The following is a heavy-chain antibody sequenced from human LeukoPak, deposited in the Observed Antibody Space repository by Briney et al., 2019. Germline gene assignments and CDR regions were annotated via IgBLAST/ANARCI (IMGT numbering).Heavy chain of an antibody. V-gene: IGHV1-2*06. D-gene: IGHD3-10*01. CDR3: ARAAVRGALYNWFDP. Sequence: ASVKVSCKASGYTFTGYYMHWVRQAPGQGLEWMGRINPNSGGTNYAQKFQGRVTMTRDTSISTAYMELSRLRSDDTAVYYCARAAVRGALYNWFDPWSQGTLVTVSS. CDR2: INPNSGGT. J-gene: IGHJ5*02. CDR1: GYTFTGYY.